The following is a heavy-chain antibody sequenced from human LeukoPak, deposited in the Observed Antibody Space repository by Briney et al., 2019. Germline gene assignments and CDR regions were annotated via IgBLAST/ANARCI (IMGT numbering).Heavy chain of an antibody. J-gene: IGHJ3*02. CDR3: ARRNYYDSSGYPPGAFDI. V-gene: IGHV5-51*01. CDR1: GYRFTTYW. D-gene: IGHD3-22*01. Sequence: GESLKISCKGSGYRFTTYWIGWVRQMPGKGLEWMGIIYPGDSDTRYSPSFQGQVTISADKSISTAYLQWSSLKASDTAMYYCARRNYYDSSGYPPGAFDIWGQGTMVTVSS. CDR2: IYPGDSDT.